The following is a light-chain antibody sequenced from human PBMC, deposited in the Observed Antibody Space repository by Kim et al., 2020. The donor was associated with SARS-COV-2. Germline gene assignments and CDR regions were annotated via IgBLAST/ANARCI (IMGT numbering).Light chain of an antibody. J-gene: IGLJ3*02. CDR3: QSYDSSLSGSV. Sequence: QRVTISCTGSSSNIGAGYDVQWYQQFPGAAPKLLIYGNSNRPSGVPDRFSGSNSGASASLAITGLQADDEADYYCQSYDSSLSGSVFGGGTQLTVL. CDR1: SSNIGAGYD. CDR2: GNS. V-gene: IGLV1-40*01.